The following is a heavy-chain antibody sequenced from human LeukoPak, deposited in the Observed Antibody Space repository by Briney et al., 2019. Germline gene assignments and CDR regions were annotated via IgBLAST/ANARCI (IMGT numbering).Heavy chain of an antibody. Sequence: PSETLTLTCDVSGAYVSSGNHFWSWIRQSAGKGLEWIGRVSKSHDTKFNPSLEDRVSISVDSSKNKFSLILTSVTAADTAIYYCARESGGGWSVRWFEPWPQGALVTVSS. CDR2: VSKSHDT. J-gene: IGHJ5*02. D-gene: IGHD6-19*01. V-gene: IGHV4-61*10. CDR1: GAYVSSGNHF. CDR3: ARESGGGWSVRWFEP.